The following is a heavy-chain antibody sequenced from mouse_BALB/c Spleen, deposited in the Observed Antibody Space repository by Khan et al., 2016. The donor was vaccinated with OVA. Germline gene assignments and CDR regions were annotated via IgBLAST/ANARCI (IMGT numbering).Heavy chain of an antibody. D-gene: IGHD2-1*01. CDR1: GFTFSTYA. CDR3: ARSPYGNFAY. Sequence: EVELVESGGGLVKPGGSLKLSCAASGFTFSTYAMSWVRQTPEKRLEWVATISSDGDYTYYPDNVTGRFTISRDNAKNTLYLQMLSLRSEDTAMYYCARSPYGNFAYWGQGTLVTVSA. CDR2: ISSDGDYT. J-gene: IGHJ3*01. V-gene: IGHV5-9-3*01.